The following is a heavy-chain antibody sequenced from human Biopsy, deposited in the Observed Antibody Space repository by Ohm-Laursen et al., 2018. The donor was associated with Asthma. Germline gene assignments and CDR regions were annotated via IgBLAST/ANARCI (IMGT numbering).Heavy chain of an antibody. CDR1: GGSISNYY. Sequence: TLSLTCTVSGGSISNYYWSWIRQPPGKGLEWIGYIYYSGSTNYNPSLKSRVTISVDTSKNQFSLRLRSVTAADTAVYYCARGWNCGGDCYSLDYWGQGTLVTVSS. CDR2: IYYSGST. J-gene: IGHJ4*02. V-gene: IGHV4-59*12. D-gene: IGHD2-21*02. CDR3: ARGWNCGGDCYSLDY.